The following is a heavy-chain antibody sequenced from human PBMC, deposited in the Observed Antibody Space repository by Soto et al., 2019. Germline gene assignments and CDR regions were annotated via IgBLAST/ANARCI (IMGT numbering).Heavy chain of an antibody. Sequence: QVQLVQSGTEVKKPGASVKVSCKASGYTFTRYGIGWVRQAPGQGLEWMGWISAYNGKTHYPQKFQGKVTMTTDTSTSTAYMDLRSLRYDDTAVYFCAKADSNYAGRFSYYYMDVWGKGTMVTVAS. J-gene: IGHJ6*03. CDR1: GYTFTRYG. CDR2: ISAYNGKT. D-gene: IGHD4-4*01. CDR3: AKADSNYAGRFSYYYMDV. V-gene: IGHV1-18*01.